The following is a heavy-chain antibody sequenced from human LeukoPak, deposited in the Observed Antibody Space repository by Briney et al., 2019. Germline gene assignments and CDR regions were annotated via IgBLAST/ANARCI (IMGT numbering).Heavy chain of an antibody. Sequence: ASVKVSCKASGYTFTSYGISWVRQAPGQGLKWMGWISAYNGNTNYAQKLQGRVTMTTDTSTSTAYMELRSLRSDDTAVYYCARVLLWFGEPTDYFDYWGQGTLVTVSS. J-gene: IGHJ4*02. V-gene: IGHV1-18*04. CDR2: ISAYNGNT. D-gene: IGHD3-10*01. CDR1: GYTFTSYG. CDR3: ARVLLWFGEPTDYFDY.